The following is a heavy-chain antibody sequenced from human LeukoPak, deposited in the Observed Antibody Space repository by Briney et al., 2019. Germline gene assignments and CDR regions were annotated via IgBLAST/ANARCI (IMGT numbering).Heavy chain of an antibody. Sequence: GGSLRLSCAASGFTFSSYAMSWVRQAPGKGLEWVSAISGSGGSTYYADSAKGRFTISRDNSKNTLYLQMNSLRAEDTAVYYCAKACGGSCYGGYFDYWGQGTLVTVSS. J-gene: IGHJ4*02. CDR1: GFTFSSYA. CDR2: ISGSGGST. V-gene: IGHV3-23*01. CDR3: AKACGGSCYGGYFDY. D-gene: IGHD2-15*01.